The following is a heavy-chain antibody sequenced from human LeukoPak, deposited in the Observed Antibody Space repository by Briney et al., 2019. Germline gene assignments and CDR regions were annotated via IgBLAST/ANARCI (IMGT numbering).Heavy chain of an antibody. CDR3: AKDNWNDGGAFDI. V-gene: IGHV3-23*01. J-gene: IGHJ3*02. CDR1: GFTFSSYN. Sequence: GGSLRLSCAASGFTFSSYNINWVRQAPGKGLEWVSAISGSGGSTYYADSVKGRFTISRDNSKNTLYLQMNSLRAEDTAVYYCAKDNWNDGGAFDIWGQGTMVTVSS. D-gene: IGHD1-20*01. CDR2: ISGSGGST.